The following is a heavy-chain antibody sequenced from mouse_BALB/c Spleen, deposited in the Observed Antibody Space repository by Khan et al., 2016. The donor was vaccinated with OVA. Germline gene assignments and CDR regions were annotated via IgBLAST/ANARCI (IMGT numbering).Heavy chain of an antibody. CDR2: INPNHGGT. Sequence: VRLQQSGPELVKPGASVKIPCKASGYTFTDYNMDWVKQSHGKSLAWIGDINPNHGGTIYNQKFKGKATLTVEKSSHTAYMELRSLASEDTAGYYWARLGYGTCGYWGQGTRGTVSA. CDR1: GYTFTDYN. CDR3: ARLGYGTCGY. D-gene: IGHD1-1*01. V-gene: IGHV1-18*01. J-gene: IGHJ3*01.